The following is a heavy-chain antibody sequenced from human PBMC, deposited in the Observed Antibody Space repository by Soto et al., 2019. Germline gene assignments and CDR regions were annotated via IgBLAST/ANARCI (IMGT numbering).Heavy chain of an antibody. D-gene: IGHD4-17*01. CDR1: GGSIXXXXXX. CDR3: ARSSQSTVTTVDY. Sequence: QVQLQESGPGLVKPSQTLSLTCTVSGGSIXXXXXXXXXIXQHPXXXLEWIGYIYYSGSTYYNPSLKSRVTXSVDXSKNQFSLXLXXVTAADTAVYYCARSSQSTVTTVDYWGQGTLVTVSS. V-gene: IGHV4-31*03. CDR2: IYYSGST. J-gene: IGHJ4*02.